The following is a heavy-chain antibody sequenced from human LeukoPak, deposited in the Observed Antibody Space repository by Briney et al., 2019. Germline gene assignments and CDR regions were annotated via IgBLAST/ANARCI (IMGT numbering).Heavy chain of an antibody. CDR1: GFTFSSYA. CDR2: IRQDGSEK. J-gene: IGHJ4*02. CDR3: ARDHLSGPYYFDY. V-gene: IGHV3-7*01. Sequence: PGGSLRLSCAASGFTFSSYAMSWVRQAPGKGLEWVANIRQDGSEKYYVDSVKGRFTISRDNAKNSLYLQMNSLRAEDTAVYYCARDHLSGPYYFDYWGQGTLVTVSS. D-gene: IGHD3-3*01.